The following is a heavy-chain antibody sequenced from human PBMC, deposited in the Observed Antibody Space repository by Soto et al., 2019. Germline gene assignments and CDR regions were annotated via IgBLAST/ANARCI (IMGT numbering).Heavy chain of an antibody. D-gene: IGHD2-2*01. Sequence: GGSLRLSCAAAGFTFSSYGMHWVRQDPGKGQEWVAVIWYDGSNKYYADSVKGRFTISRDNSKNTLYLQMNSLRAEDTVVYYCARDYLRVFCSSTSCYGGWSGMDVWGQVTTVTVSS. J-gene: IGHJ6*02. CDR2: IWYDGSNK. V-gene: IGHV3-33*01. CDR1: GFTFSSYG. CDR3: ARDYLRVFCSSTSCYGGWSGMDV.